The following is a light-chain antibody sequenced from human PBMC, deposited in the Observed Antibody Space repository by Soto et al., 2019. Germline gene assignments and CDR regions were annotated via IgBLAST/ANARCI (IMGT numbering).Light chain of an antibody. J-gene: IGLJ1*01. CDR1: SSDVGGYNY. Sequence: QSVLTQPRSVSGSPGQSVTITCTGTSSDVGGYNYVSWYQQDPGKAPKLMIYDVTKRPSGVPDRFSGSKSGNTASLTISGLQADDEADYYCCSYAGASYVFGGGTKVTVL. V-gene: IGLV2-11*01. CDR3: CSYAGASYV. CDR2: DVT.